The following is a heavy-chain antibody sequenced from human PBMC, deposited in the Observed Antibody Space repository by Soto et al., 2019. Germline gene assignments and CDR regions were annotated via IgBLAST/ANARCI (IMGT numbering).Heavy chain of an antibody. J-gene: IGHJ6*02. CDR3: ARDDGGVVAHGQKTNQTPTRRRYYYGMDV. Sequence: SETLSLTCTVSGGSISSYYWSWIRQPAGKGLEWIGRIYTSGSTNYNPSLKSRVTMSVDTSKNQFSLKLSSVTAADTAVYYCARDDGGVVAHGQKTNQTPTRRRYYYGMDVWGQGTTVTVSS. D-gene: IGHD2-15*01. CDR1: GGSISSYY. CDR2: IYTSGST. V-gene: IGHV4-4*07.